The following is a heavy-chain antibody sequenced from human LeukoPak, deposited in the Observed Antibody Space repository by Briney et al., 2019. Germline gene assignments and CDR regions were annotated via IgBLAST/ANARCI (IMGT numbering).Heavy chain of an antibody. V-gene: IGHV1-46*01. CDR3: ARDSPQYSSGPKDAFDI. CDR1: GYTFTSYY. J-gene: IGHJ3*02. CDR2: INPSGGRT. Sequence: GASVKVSCKASGYTFTSYYMHWVRQAPGQGLEWMGIINPSGGRTSYAQKFQGRVTMTRDTSTSTVYMELSSLRSDDTAVYYCARDSPQYSSGPKDAFDIWGQGTMVTVSS. D-gene: IGHD6-19*01.